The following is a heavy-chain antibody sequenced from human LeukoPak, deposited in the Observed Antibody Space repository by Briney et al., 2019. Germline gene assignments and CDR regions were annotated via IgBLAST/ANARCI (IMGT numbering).Heavy chain of an antibody. V-gene: IGHV3-33*01. CDR2: IWYDGSNK. D-gene: IGHD6-13*01. Sequence: GGSLRLSCAASGFTFSSYGMHWVRQAPGKGLEWVAVIWYDGSNKYYADSVKGRFTISRDNSKNTLYLQMNSLRAEDTAVYYCARGAYSSRHFDYWGQGTLVTVSS. CDR1: GFTFSSYG. CDR3: ARGAYSSRHFDY. J-gene: IGHJ4*02.